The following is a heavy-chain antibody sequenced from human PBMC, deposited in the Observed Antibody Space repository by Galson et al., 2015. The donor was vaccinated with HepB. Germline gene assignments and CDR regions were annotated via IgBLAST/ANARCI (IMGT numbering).Heavy chain of an antibody. V-gene: IGHV4-39*01. D-gene: IGHD3-10*01. CDR2: IYYSGST. CDR3: ARLPLRHYYGSGSRGGDWFDP. Sequence: LSLTCTVSGGSISSGDYYWSWIRQPPGKGLEWIGSIYYSGSTYYNPSLKSRVTISVDTSKNQFSLKLSSVTAADTAVYYCARLPLRHYYGSGSRGGDWFDPWGQGTLVTVSS. J-gene: IGHJ5*02. CDR1: GGSISSGDYY.